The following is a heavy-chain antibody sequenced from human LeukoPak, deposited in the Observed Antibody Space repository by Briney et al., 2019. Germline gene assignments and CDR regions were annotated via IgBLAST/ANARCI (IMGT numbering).Heavy chain of an antibody. CDR2: IYHSGST. Sequence: SQTLSLTCTVSGGSISSGGYYWSWIRQPPGKGLEWIGYIYHSGSTYYNPSLKSRVTISVDRSKNQFSLKLSSVTAADTAVYYCARRVVGATGEFDYWGQGTLVTVSS. CDR3: ARRVVGATGEFDY. J-gene: IGHJ4*02. D-gene: IGHD1-26*01. V-gene: IGHV4-30-2*01. CDR1: GGSISSGGYY.